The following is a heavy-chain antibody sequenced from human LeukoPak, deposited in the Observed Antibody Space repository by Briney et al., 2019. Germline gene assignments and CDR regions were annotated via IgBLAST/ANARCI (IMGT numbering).Heavy chain of an antibody. V-gene: IGHV3-7*03. CDR1: GFMFSSNW. Sequence: GGSLRLSCAASGFMFSSNWMSWVRLAPGKGLEWVANIKEDGTETYYVDSVKGRFTISRDNAKNSLYLQMNSLRVEDTAVYYCAEEGRGLQTYWGQGTLVTVSS. J-gene: IGHJ4*02. CDR2: IKEDGTET. CDR3: AEEGRGLQTY. D-gene: IGHD5-24*01.